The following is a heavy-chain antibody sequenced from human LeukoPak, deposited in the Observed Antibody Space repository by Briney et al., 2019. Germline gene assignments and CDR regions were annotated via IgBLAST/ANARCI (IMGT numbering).Heavy chain of an antibody. V-gene: IGHV3-15*01. CDR2: IRSKVDGEIA. D-gene: IGHD2-21*01. CDR1: GFTFSSAW. Sequence: GGSLRLSCAASGFTFSSAWLSWVRQAPGKGLEWVGRIRSKVDGEIAEYAAPVKGRFTLSRDDSSNTFYLQMNSLKTEDTAVYYCIADVPERAPYSLDHWGQGTLVTVSS. J-gene: IGHJ4*02. CDR3: IADVPERAPYSLDH.